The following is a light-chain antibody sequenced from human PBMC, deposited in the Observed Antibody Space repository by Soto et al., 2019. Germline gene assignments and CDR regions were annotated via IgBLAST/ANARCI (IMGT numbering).Light chain of an antibody. J-gene: IGKJ1*01. CDR1: QGIKNE. CDR3: LQYNHYPPT. Sequence: DIQMTQSPSSLSASVGDRVTITCRASQGIKNELGWYQQKSGLAPKRLIFGATTLQSGVPSRFSGSASGTDFSLIISSLQPEDFATYYCLQYNHYPPTFGHGTRVE. V-gene: IGKV1-17*01. CDR2: GAT.